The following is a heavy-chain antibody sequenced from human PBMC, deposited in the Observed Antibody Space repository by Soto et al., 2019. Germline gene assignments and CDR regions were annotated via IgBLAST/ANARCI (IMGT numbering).Heavy chain of an antibody. D-gene: IGHD6-25*01. CDR1: GYTFINYY. Sequence: QVQLVQSGAEVKKPGASVNISCKASGYTFINYYIHWVRQAPGQGLEWMAIINPTGGSTNYAQRFQGSVTLNIDTPTTTVYMELSSMGFEDTAVYYCARDLAAGDYWGQGTLVTVSS. CDR2: INPTGGST. J-gene: IGHJ4*02. V-gene: IGHV1-46*01. CDR3: ARDLAAGDY.